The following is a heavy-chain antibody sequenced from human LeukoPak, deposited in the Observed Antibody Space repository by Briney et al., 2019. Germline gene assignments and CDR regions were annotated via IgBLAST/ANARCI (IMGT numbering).Heavy chain of an antibody. CDR1: GFTFNRDW. V-gene: IGHV3-7*01. CDR2: IEEDGSEK. Sequence: GGSLRLSCAASGFTFNRDWTAWVRQAPGKGLEWVANIEEDGSEKNYVDSVKGRFTISRDNAENSVYLQMNDLRAEDTGVYYCATKEPSTSGWSYWGQGTLVAVSS. J-gene: IGHJ4*02. CDR3: ATKEPSTSGWSY. D-gene: IGHD6-19*01.